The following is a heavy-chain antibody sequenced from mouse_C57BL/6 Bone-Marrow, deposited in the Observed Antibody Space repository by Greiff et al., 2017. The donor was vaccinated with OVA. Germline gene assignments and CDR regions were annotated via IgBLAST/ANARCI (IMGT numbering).Heavy chain of an antibody. V-gene: IGHV2-6*01. CDR1: GFSLTSYG. J-gene: IGHJ3*01. Sequence: VKLMESGPGLVAPSQSLSITCTVSGFSLTSYGVDWVRPSPGKGLEWLGVIWGVGSTNYNSALKSRLSISKDNSKSQVFLKMNSLQTDDTAIYYCASGCSSYPFAYWGQGTLVTVSA. CDR3: ASGCSSYPFAY. CDR2: IWGVGST. D-gene: IGHD1-1*01.